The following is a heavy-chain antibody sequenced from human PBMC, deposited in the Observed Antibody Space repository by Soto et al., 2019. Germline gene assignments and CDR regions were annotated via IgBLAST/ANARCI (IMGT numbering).Heavy chain of an antibody. Sequence: VGSLRLSCAASGFTFSSYSMNWVRQAPGKGLEWVSSISSSSSYIYYADSVKGRFTISRDNAKNSLYLQMNSLRAEDTAVYYCASPLRGYSYGQPFDPWGQGTLVTVSS. CDR2: ISSSSSYI. D-gene: IGHD5-18*01. V-gene: IGHV3-21*01. J-gene: IGHJ5*02. CDR1: GFTFSSYS. CDR3: ASPLRGYSYGQPFDP.